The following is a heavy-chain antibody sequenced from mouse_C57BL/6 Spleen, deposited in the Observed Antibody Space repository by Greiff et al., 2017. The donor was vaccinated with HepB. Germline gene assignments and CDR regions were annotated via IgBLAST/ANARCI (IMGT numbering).Heavy chain of an antibody. CDR3: ASGYYGSSYVYFDY. J-gene: IGHJ2*01. CDR2: IDPSDSYT. V-gene: IGHV1-69*01. D-gene: IGHD1-1*01. Sequence: VQLQQSGAELVMPGASVKLSCKASGYTFTSYWMHWVKQRPGQGLEWIGEIDPSDSYTNYNQKFKGKSTLTVDKSSSTAYMQLSSLTSEDSAVYYCASGYYGSSYVYFDYWGQGTTLTVSS. CDR1: GYTFTSYW.